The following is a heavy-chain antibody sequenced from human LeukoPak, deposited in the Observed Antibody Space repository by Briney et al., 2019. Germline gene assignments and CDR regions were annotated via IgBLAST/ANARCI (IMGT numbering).Heavy chain of an antibody. CDR3: ARASGSGTVDY. Sequence: SETLSLTCTVSGGSISSGDYYWSWIRQPPGKGLEWIGYIYYSGSTYYNPSLKSRVTISVDTSKNQFSLKLSSVTAADTAVYYCARASGSGTVDYWGQGTLVTVSS. CDR1: GGSISSGDYY. D-gene: IGHD3-10*01. V-gene: IGHV4-30-4*01. CDR2: IYYSGST. J-gene: IGHJ4*02.